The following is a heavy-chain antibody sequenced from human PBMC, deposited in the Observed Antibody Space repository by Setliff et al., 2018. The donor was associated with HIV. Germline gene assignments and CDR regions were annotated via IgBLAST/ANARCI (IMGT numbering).Heavy chain of an antibody. Sequence: LSCVVSGFTFSSYTMSWVRQAPGKGLEWVSAISGSGGTTYYAESVKGRFTISRDDSKNTLYLQMNSLRAEDTAVYYCAKDQGITVGAAVYYYFYAMDVWGQGTSVTVSS. J-gene: IGHJ6*02. CDR1: GFTFSSYT. CDR3: AKDQGITVGAAVYYYFYAMDV. V-gene: IGHV3-23*01. CDR2: ISGSGGTT. D-gene: IGHD6-19*01.